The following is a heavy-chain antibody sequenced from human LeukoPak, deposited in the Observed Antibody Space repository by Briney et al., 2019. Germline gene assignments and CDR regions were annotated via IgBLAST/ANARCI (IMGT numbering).Heavy chain of an antibody. Sequence: SETLSLTCTVSGGSISSRPYYWSWIRQPPGKGLEYIGYIYYSGSTNYNPSLKSRVTISVDTSKNQFSLKLSSVTAADTAVYYCARTEESGYSYGYFGYYYYMDVWGKGTTVTVSS. CDR3: ARTEESGYSYGYFGYYYYMDV. J-gene: IGHJ6*03. D-gene: IGHD5-18*01. CDR2: IYYSGST. CDR1: GGSISSRPYY. V-gene: IGHV4-61*01.